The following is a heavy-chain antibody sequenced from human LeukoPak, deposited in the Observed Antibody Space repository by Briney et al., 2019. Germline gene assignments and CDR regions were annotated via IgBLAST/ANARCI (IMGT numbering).Heavy chain of an antibody. D-gene: IGHD1-26*01. CDR1: GYSFNSYW. CDR2: VYPSDSDT. V-gene: IGHV5-51*01. CDR3: ARRSAGDYFDH. J-gene: IGHJ4*02. Sequence: GESLKISCKGSGYSFNSYWIGWVRQMPGKGLQGMGLVYPSDSDTRYSPSSQGQVTMSVDKSINTAYLQWSSLEASDTAMYYCARRSAGDYFDHWGQGTLVTVFS.